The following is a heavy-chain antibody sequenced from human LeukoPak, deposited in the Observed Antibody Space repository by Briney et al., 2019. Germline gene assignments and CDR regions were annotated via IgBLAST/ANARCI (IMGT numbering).Heavy chain of an antibody. Sequence: PGGSLRLSCAASGFTFSSYAMSWVRQAPGKGLEWVSAISGSGGSTYYADSVKGRFTISRDNAKNSLYLQMNSLRAEDTAVYYCARDSPGVVVVGGDGAFDIWGQGTMVTVSS. D-gene: IGHD2-15*01. V-gene: IGHV3-23*01. CDR1: GFTFSSYA. CDR3: ARDSPGVVVVGGDGAFDI. CDR2: ISGSGGST. J-gene: IGHJ3*02.